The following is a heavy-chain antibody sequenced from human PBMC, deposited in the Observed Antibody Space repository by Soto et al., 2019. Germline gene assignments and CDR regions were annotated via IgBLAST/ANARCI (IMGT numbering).Heavy chain of an antibody. Sequence: QVQLVESGGGVVQPGRSLRLFCAASGFTFSSYGMHWVRQAPGKGLEWVAVISYDGSNKYYADSVKGRFTISRDNSKNTLYLQMNSLRAEDTAVYYCAKDLPLTYPVDTAMVTPGVYWGQGTLVTVSS. J-gene: IGHJ4*02. CDR2: ISYDGSNK. D-gene: IGHD5-18*01. V-gene: IGHV3-30*18. CDR3: AKDLPLTYPVDTAMVTPGVY. CDR1: GFTFSSYG.